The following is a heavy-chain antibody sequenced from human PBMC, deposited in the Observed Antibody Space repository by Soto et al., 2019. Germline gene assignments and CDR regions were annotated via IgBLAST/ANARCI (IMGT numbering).Heavy chain of an antibody. CDR2: RNPNSGNT. J-gene: IGHJ5*02. Sequence: QVQLVQSGAEVKKPGASVKVSCKASGYTFTSYDINWVRQATGQGLEWMGWRNPNSGNTGYAQKFQGRVTMTRNTSISTAYMELSSLRSEDTAVYYCAIRVWGQQLVNFDPWGQGTLVTVSS. CDR1: GYTFTSYD. D-gene: IGHD6-13*01. CDR3: AIRVWGQQLVNFDP. V-gene: IGHV1-8*01.